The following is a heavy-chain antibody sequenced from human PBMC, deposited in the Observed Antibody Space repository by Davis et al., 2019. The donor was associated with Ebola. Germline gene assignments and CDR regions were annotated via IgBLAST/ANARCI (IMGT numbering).Heavy chain of an antibody. CDR2: IYYSGST. D-gene: IGHD2-2*02. V-gene: IGHV4-30-4*08. Sequence: PSETLSLTCTVSGGSISSGGYYWSWIRQHPGKGLEWIGYIYYSGSTYYNPSLKSRVTISVDTSKNQFSLKLSSVTAADTAVYYCARDRDCSSTSCYRGTYDAFDIWSQGTMVTVSS. CDR1: GGSISSGGYY. J-gene: IGHJ3*02. CDR3: ARDRDCSSTSCYRGTYDAFDI.